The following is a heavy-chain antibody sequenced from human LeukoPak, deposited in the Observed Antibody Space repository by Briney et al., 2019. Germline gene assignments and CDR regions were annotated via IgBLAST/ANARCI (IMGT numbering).Heavy chain of an antibody. CDR1: GGSISSYY. CDR3: ARADLEWLPQGDYYYYYMDV. Sequence: SETLSLTCTVSGGSISSYYWSWIRQPAGKGLEWIGRIYTSGSTNYNPSLKSRVTMSVDTSKNQFSLKLSSVTAADTAVYYCARADLEWLPQGDYYYYYMDVWGKGTTVTVSS. J-gene: IGHJ6*03. D-gene: IGHD3-3*01. V-gene: IGHV4-4*07. CDR2: IYTSGST.